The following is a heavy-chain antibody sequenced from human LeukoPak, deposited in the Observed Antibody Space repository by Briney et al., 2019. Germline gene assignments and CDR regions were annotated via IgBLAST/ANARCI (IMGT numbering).Heavy chain of an antibody. Sequence: GGSLSLSCAASGFTFSSYAMSWVRQAPGKGLEWVSAISGSGGSTYYADSVKGRFTISRDNSKNTLYLQMNSLRAEDTAVYYCAKDAGSGIAAAASKNWFDPWGQGTLVTVSS. CDR1: GFTFSSYA. V-gene: IGHV3-23*01. CDR2: ISGSGGST. CDR3: AKDAGSGIAAAASKNWFDP. J-gene: IGHJ5*02. D-gene: IGHD6-13*01.